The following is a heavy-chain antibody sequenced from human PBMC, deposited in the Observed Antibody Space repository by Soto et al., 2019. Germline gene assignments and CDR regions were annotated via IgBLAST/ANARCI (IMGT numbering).Heavy chain of an antibody. J-gene: IGHJ4*02. Sequence: GGSLRLSCAASGFTFSSYAMSWVRQAPGKGLEWVSAISGSGGSTYYADSVKGRFTISRDNSKNTLYLQMNSLRAEDTAVYYCATGPGSGGSCYSYFDYWGPGTLVNVSS. CDR2: ISGSGGST. CDR1: GFTFSSYA. D-gene: IGHD2-15*01. V-gene: IGHV3-23*01. CDR3: ATGPGSGGSCYSYFDY.